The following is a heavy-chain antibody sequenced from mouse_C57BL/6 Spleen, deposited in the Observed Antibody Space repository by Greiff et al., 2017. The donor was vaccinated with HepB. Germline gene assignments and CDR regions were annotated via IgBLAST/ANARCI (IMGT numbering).Heavy chain of an antibody. CDR1: GYSITSGYY. CDR3: ARSYYGNYGYYFDY. Sequence: EVQLQQSGPGLVKPSQSLSLTCSVTGYSITSGYYWNWIRQFPGNKLEWMGYISYDGSNNYNPSLKNRISITRDTSKNQFFLKLNSVTTEDTATYYCARSYYGNYGYYFDYWGQGTTLTVSS. V-gene: IGHV3-6*01. CDR2: ISYDGSN. J-gene: IGHJ2*01. D-gene: IGHD2-1*01.